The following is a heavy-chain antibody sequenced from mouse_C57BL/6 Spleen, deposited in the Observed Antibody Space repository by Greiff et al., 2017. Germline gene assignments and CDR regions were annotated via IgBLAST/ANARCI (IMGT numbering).Heavy chain of an antibody. CDR2: ISYDGSN. V-gene: IGHV3-6*01. CDR1: GYSITSGYY. J-gene: IGHJ4*01. CDR3: ARGSLRSSMDY. D-gene: IGHD1-1*01. Sequence: EVQLQESGPGLVKPSQSLSLTCSVTGYSITSGYYWNWIRQFPGNKLEWMGYISYDGSNNYNPSLKNRISITRDTSKNQFFLKLNSVTTEDTATYYCARGSLRSSMDYWGQGTSVTVSS.